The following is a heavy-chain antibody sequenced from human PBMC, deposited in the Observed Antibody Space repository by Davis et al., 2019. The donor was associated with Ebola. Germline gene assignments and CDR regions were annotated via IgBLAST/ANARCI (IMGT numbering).Heavy chain of an antibody. CDR2: IYPGDSDT. D-gene: IGHD1-1*01. CDR1: GFTFTRYW. J-gene: IGHJ4*02. CDR3: ARPRYNWNDGFDY. V-gene: IGHV5-51*01. Sequence: GESLKISCAASGFTFTRYWIDWVRQMPGKGLEWMGIIYPGDSDTRYSPSFQGQVTISADKSISTAYLQWSSLKASDTAMYYCARPRYNWNDGFDYWGQGTLVTVSS.